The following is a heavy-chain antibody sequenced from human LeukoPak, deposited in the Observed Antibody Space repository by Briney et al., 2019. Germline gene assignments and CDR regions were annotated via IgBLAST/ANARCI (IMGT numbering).Heavy chain of an antibody. CDR3: ARSAAAGTVGAFDI. CDR1: GDNFNNYW. J-gene: IGHJ3*02. D-gene: IGHD6-13*01. Sequence: GASLKISCKGGGDNFNNYWIVWVRQMPGKGLEWMGVIYLDDSETKYSPSFQGQVTISADKSISTAYLQWSSLKASDTAMYYCARSAAAGTVGAFDIWGQGTMVTVSS. V-gene: IGHV5-51*01. CDR2: IYLDDSET.